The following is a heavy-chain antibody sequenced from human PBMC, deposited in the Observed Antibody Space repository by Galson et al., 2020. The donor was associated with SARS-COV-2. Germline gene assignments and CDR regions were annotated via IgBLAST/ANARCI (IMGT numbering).Heavy chain of an antibody. J-gene: IGHJ6*02. CDR1: GFTFSSYG. Sequence: GESLKISCAASGFTFSSYGMHWVRQAPGKGLEWVAVIWYDGSNKYYADSVKGRFTISRDNSKNTLYLQMNSLRAEDTAVYYCAKDVSSSWGYYYGMDVWGQGTTVTVAS. CDR3: AKDVSSSWGYYYGMDV. V-gene: IGHV3-33*06. CDR2: IWYDGSNK. D-gene: IGHD6-13*01.